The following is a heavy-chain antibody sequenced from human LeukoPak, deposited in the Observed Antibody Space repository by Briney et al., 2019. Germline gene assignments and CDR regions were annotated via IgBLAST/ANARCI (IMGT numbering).Heavy chain of an antibody. J-gene: IGHJ4*02. V-gene: IGHV3-23*01. CDR3: TIDLMTGFSSGWHFAY. CDR2: TSGDEDST. D-gene: IGHD6-19*01. CDR1: GLTFKNFA. Sequence: SGGSLRLSCAASGLTFKNFAMSWVRQAPGKGLEWLAVTSGDEDSTHYADSVSGHFVISTDNSKNTSFLHMNSLRAEDTAVYYCTIDLMTGFSSGWHFAYWGQGALVTVSS.